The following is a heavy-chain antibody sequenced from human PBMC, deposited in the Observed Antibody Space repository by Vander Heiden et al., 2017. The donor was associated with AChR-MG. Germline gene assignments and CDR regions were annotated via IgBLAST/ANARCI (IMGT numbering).Heavy chain of an antibody. V-gene: IGHV3-73*02. J-gene: IGHJ6*03. CDR1: GSPFRGCA. CDR3: TRQGLFNYYYYMDV. Sequence: EVQLVESGGGFVPPGGALKLPCAPSGSPFRGCAMHWALQASGKGLEWVGRIRSKANSYATADAASVKGRFTISRDDSKNTAYLQMNSLKTEDTAVYYCTRQGLFNYYYYMDVWGKGTTVTVSS. CDR2: IRSKANSYAT.